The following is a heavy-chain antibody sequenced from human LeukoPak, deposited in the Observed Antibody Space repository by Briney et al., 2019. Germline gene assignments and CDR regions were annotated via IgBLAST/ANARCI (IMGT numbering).Heavy chain of an antibody. D-gene: IGHD6-19*01. CDR3: ATRYSSGHWFDP. V-gene: IGHV4-39*07. Sequence: SETLSLTCTVSGGSISSNSYYWGWIRQPPGKGLEWIGTIYYSGSTYLNPSLKSRVTISVDTSKNQFSLKLSSVTAADTAVYYCATRYSSGHWFDPWGQGTLVTVSS. J-gene: IGHJ5*02. CDR2: IYYSGST. CDR1: GGSISSNSYY.